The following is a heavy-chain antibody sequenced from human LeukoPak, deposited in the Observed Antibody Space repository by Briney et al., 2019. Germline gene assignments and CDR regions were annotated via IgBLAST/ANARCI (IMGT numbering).Heavy chain of an antibody. Sequence: SETLSLTCAVYGGSFSGYYWSWIRQPPGKGLEWIGEINHSGSTNYNPSLKSRVTISVDTSKNQFSLKLSSVTAADTAVYYCARTPRSYYYYYGMDVWGQGTTVTVSS. D-gene: IGHD2-15*01. CDR2: INHSGST. J-gene: IGHJ6*02. CDR1: GGSFSGYY. V-gene: IGHV4-34*01. CDR3: ARTPRSYYYYYGMDV.